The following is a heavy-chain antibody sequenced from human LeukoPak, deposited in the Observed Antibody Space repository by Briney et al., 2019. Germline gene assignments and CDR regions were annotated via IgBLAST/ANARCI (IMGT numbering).Heavy chain of an antibody. D-gene: IGHD6-13*01. Sequence: GGSLRLSCAASGFTFSSYSMNWVRQAPGKGLEWVSSISSSSSYIYYADSVKGRFTISRDNAENSLYLQMNSLRDEDTAVYYCARDRWQQLVLLEPLYYYYYGMDVWGQGTTVTVSS. J-gene: IGHJ6*02. CDR1: GFTFSSYS. CDR2: ISSSSSYI. V-gene: IGHV3-21*01. CDR3: ARDRWQQLVLLEPLYYYYYGMDV.